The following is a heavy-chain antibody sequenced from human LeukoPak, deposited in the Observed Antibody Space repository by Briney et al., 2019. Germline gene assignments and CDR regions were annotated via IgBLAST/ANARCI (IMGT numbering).Heavy chain of an antibody. Sequence: PSETLSLTCTVSGGSISSYYWSWIRQPPGKGLEWIGYIYYSGSTNYNPSLKSRVTMSVDTSKNQFSLKLTSVTAADTAVYYCARGCTDPREPHPFDIWAEGQWSPSLQ. CDR1: GGSISSYY. V-gene: IGHV4-59*12. CDR2: IYYSGST. CDR3: ARGCTDPREPHPFDI. J-gene: IGHJ3*02. D-gene: IGHD2-8*02.